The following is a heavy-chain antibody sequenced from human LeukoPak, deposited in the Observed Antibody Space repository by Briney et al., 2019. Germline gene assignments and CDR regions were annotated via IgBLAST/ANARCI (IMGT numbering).Heavy chain of an antibody. CDR2: ISSGSSYI. J-gene: IGHJ4*02. Sequence: PGGSLRLSCAASGFTFSCYSMNWVRHAPGKGLEWVSSISSGSSYIYYADSVKGRFTISRDNAKNSLYLQMNSLRAEDTAVYYCARDAPGIAAPMVYWGQGTLVTVSS. D-gene: IGHD6-13*01. CDR3: ARDAPGIAAPMVY. V-gene: IGHV3-21*01. CDR1: GFTFSCYS.